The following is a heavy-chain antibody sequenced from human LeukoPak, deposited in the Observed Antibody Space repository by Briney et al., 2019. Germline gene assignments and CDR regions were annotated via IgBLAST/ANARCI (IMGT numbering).Heavy chain of an antibody. V-gene: IGHV3-48*01. D-gene: IGHD5-12*01. Sequence: GGSLRLTCAASGFIFSQYSMNWVRQAPGKGLEWVSHIRSSSETFYADSVKGRFTISRDNARNSLYLQMNNLRGEDTAIYYCARDAGNSGYGCDLWGQGTLVTVSS. J-gene: IGHJ5*02. CDR1: GFIFSQYS. CDR2: IRSSSET. CDR3: ARDAGNSGYGCDL.